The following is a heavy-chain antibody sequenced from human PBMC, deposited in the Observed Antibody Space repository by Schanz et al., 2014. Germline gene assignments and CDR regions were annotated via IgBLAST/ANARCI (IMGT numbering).Heavy chain of an antibody. D-gene: IGHD2-2*01. CDR3: AKDSTHIDIVLVPTAIDY. CDR2: ISSSGTTI. Sequence: EVQLVESGGGLVQPGGSLRLSCTASGFAFSSYSMNWVRQAPGKGLEWVSYISSSGTTIYYADSVKGRFTISRDNSKNTLYLHMNTLRSEDTAVYYCAKDSTHIDIVLVPTAIDYWGQGTLVTVSS. CDR1: GFAFSSYS. J-gene: IGHJ4*02. V-gene: IGHV3-48*01.